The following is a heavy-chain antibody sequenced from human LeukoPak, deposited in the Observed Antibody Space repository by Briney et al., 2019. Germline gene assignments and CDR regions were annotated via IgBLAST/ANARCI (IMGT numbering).Heavy chain of an antibody. D-gene: IGHD2-2*01. Sequence: SETLSLTCAVYGGSFSGYYWSWIRQPPGKGLEWIGEINHSGSTNYNPSLKSRVTISVDTSKNQFSLKLSSVTAADTAVYYCARAGQDIVVVPAATASAEYFQHWGQGTQVTVSS. CDR2: INHSGST. V-gene: IGHV4-34*01. CDR1: GGSFSGYY. CDR3: ARAGQDIVVVPAATASAEYFQH. J-gene: IGHJ1*01.